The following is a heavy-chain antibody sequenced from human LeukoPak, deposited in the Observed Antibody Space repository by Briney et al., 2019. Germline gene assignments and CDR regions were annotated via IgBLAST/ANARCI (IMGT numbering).Heavy chain of an antibody. V-gene: IGHV3-30-3*01. CDR1: GSTFSSYA. J-gene: IGHJ6*02. CDR2: ISYDGSNK. CDR3: ARNLRFLEWSIVAYYYGMDV. D-gene: IGHD3-3*01. Sequence: GGSLRLSCAASGSTFSSYAMHWVRQAPGKGLEWVAVISYDGSNKYYADSVKGRFTISRDNSKNTLYLQMNSLRAEDTAVYYCARNLRFLEWSIVAYYYGMDVWGQGTTVTVSS.